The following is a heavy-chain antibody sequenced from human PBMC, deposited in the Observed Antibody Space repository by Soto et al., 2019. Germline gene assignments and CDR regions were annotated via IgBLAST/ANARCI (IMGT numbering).Heavy chain of an antibody. CDR1: GFTFSSYA. V-gene: IGHV3-30-3*01. D-gene: IGHD6-19*01. J-gene: IGHJ6*02. CDR2: ISYDGSNK. Sequence: GGSLRLSCAASGFTFSSYAMHWVRQAPGKGLEWVAVISYDGSNKYYADSVKGRFTISRDNSKNTLYLQMNSLRAEDTAVYYCARWAIAVAEAVYYGMDVWGQGTTVTVSS. CDR3: ARWAIAVAEAVYYGMDV.